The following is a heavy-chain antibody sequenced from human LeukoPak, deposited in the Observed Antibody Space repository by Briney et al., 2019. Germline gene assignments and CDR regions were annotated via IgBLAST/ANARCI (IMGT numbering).Heavy chain of an antibody. Sequence: PSQTLSLTCTVSGGSISSGDYYWSWIRQHPGKGLEWIGHIYYSGTTNYNPSLKSRVTISLDTSKNQFSLKLSSVTAADTAVYYCARVDANWGVVDYWGQGTLVTVSS. CDR3: ARVDANWGVVDY. V-gene: IGHV4-31*03. CDR2: IYYSGTT. D-gene: IGHD7-27*01. CDR1: GGSISSGDYY. J-gene: IGHJ4*02.